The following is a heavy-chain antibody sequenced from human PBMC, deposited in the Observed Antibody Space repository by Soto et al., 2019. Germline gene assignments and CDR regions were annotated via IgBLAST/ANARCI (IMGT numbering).Heavy chain of an antibody. CDR2: TYYRSKRYT. CDR3: TGQSVAGAIDY. D-gene: IGHD6-19*01. Sequence: SQTLSLTCAISGDSVSSNNGAWNWIRQSPSRGLEWLGRTYYRSKRYTGYAVSVRSRITINPDTSKNQFSLQLSSVTPEDTAVYYCTGQSVAGAIDYWGQGTPVTVSS. CDR1: GDSVSSNNGA. J-gene: IGHJ4*02. V-gene: IGHV6-1*01.